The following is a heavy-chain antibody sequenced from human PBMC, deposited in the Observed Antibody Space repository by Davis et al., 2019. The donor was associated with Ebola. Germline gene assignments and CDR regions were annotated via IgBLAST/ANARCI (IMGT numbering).Heavy chain of an antibody. V-gene: IGHV4-39*07. CDR1: GGSFSNYY. CDR2: IYYSGST. D-gene: IGHD3-3*01. CDR3: ARGDFWSGYFDY. Sequence: PSETLSLTCAVYGGSFSNYYWGWIRQPPGKGLEWIGSIYYSGSTYYNPSLKSRVTISVDTSKNQFSLKLSSVTAADTAVYYCARGDFWSGYFDYWGQGTLVAVSS. J-gene: IGHJ4*02.